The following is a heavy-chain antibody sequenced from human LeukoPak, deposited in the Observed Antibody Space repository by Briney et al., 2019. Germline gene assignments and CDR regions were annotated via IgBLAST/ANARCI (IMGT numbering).Heavy chain of an antibody. J-gene: IGHJ4*02. CDR2: IYYSGST. V-gene: IGHV4-31*03. D-gene: IGHD3-22*01. CDR1: GGSISSGGYY. CDR3: ARYDSSPVTFDY. Sequence: PSETLSLTCTVSGGSISSGGYYWSWIRQHPGKGLEWIGYIYYSGSTYYNPSLKSRVTISVDTSKNQFSLKLSSVTAADTAVYYCARYDSSPVTFDYWGQGTLVTVSS.